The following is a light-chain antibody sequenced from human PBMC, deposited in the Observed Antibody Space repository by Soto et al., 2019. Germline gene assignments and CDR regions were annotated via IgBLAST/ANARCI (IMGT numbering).Light chain of an antibody. V-gene: IGLV2-14*01. CDR3: SSFTSSITYV. CDR2: DVT. J-gene: IGLJ1*01. Sequence: SALTHPASVSGSPGQSITISCTGTSSDVGGYNSVSWYRQDPGKAPKLMIYDVTNRSSGVSNRFSGSKSGNTASLTISGLQAEDEADYYCSSFTSSITYVFGTGTKVTV. CDR1: SSDVGGYNS.